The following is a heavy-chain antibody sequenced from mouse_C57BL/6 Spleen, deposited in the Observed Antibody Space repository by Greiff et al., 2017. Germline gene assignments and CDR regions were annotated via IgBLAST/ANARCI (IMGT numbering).Heavy chain of an antibody. CDR3: ARDYSIWFAY. Sequence: QVQLQQPGAELVRLGTSVKLSCKASGYTFTSYWMHWVKQRPGQGLEWIGVIDPSDSYTNYNQKFKGKATLTVDTSSSTAYMQLSSLTSEDSAVYYCARDYSIWFAYWGQGTLVTVSA. CDR1: GYTFTSYW. D-gene: IGHD2-5*01. CDR2: IDPSDSYT. V-gene: IGHV1-59*01. J-gene: IGHJ3*01.